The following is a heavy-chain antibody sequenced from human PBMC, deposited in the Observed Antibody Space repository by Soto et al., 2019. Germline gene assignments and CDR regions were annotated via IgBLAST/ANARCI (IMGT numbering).Heavy chain of an antibody. J-gene: IGHJ4*02. V-gene: IGHV3-23*01. D-gene: IGHD3-10*01. CDR2: ISGSGDRT. CDR1: GFTFSAYA. Sequence: EVQLLQSGGDLVQPGGSLRLSCAASGFTFSAYAMSWVRQAPGKGLEWVSAISGSGDRTYYADSVQGRFTISRDSSDNTLYMQMNSLRAEGTAIYYCTKYRMYYYGSGSLWYLDYWGQGTLVIVSS. CDR3: TKYRMYYYGSGSLWYLDY.